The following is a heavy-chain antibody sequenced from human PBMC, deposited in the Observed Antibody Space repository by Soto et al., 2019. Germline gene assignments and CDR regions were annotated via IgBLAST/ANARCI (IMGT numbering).Heavy chain of an antibody. CDR1: GGPYNSFA. CDR2: IIPVFGTA. Sequence: SVKVSCKASGGPYNSFAISWVRQAPGQGLEWIGGIIPVFGTATYAQKFKGRVTITAEESTSTAYVELSSLTSEDTAVYYCARFLGGAGSYYDGQNYNYYNGMDVWGQGTTVTVSS. CDR3: ARFLGGAGSYYDGQNYNYYNGMDV. D-gene: IGHD3-10*01. J-gene: IGHJ6*02. V-gene: IGHV1-69*13.